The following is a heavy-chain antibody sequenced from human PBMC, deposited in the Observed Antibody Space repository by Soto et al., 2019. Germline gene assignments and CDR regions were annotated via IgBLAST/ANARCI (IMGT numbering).Heavy chain of an antibody. CDR1: GGSFSGYY. CDR3: ASRAYCSSTSCYEYYFDY. D-gene: IGHD2-2*01. V-gene: IGHV4-34*01. J-gene: IGHJ4*02. Sequence: PSETLSLTCAVYGGSFSGYYWSWIRQPPGKGLEWIGEINHSGSTNYNPSLKSRVTISVDTSKNQFSLKLSSVTAADTAVYYCASRAYCSSTSCYEYYFDYWGRGTLVTVSS. CDR2: INHSGST.